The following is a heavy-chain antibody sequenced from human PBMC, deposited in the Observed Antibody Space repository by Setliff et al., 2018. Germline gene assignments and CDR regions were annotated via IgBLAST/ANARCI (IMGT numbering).Heavy chain of an antibody. Sequence: PSETLSLTCTVSGGPFSGASIWSWIRQPPGKGLEFIGYVYHSGTAKYDPSLESRAIMSVDASKNEISLKLKSATAADTAVYYCAKGGTYRYFDFWGRGALVTVSS. CDR2: VYHSGTA. CDR1: GGPFSGAS. CDR3: AKGGTYRYFDF. J-gene: IGHJ4*02. V-gene: IGHV4-59*01. D-gene: IGHD1-1*01.